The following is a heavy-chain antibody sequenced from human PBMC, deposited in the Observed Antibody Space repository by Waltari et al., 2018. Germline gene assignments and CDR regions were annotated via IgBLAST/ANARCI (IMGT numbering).Heavy chain of an antibody. CDR3: EQTDAGDDAFDI. CDR2: ITDTGDGT. J-gene: IGHJ3*02. Sequence: QLLESGGGLVQPGGSLRLSCATSGFTFSSHAMSWVRQSPGKGLGWGSAITDTGDGTYYADSVKGRFTISRDNSNNTLYLQMNSLRAEDTAVYYCEQTDAGDDAFDIWGQGTMVTVSS. CDR1: GFTFSSHA. D-gene: IGHD2-21*01. V-gene: IGHV3-23*01.